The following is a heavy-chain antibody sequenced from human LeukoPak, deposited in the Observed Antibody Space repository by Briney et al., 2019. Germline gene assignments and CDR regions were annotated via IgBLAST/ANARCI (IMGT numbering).Heavy chain of an antibody. D-gene: IGHD6-13*01. J-gene: IGHJ4*02. CDR3: AVSYSSSWTGEYYFDY. CDR2: IIPIFGTA. V-gene: IGHV1-69*13. Sequence: SVTVSCKASGGTFSSYAISWVRQAPGQGLEWMGGIIPIFGTANYAQKFQGRVTITADESMSTAYMELSSLRSEDTAVYYCAVSYSSSWTGEYYFDYWGQGTLVTVSS. CDR1: GGTFSSYA.